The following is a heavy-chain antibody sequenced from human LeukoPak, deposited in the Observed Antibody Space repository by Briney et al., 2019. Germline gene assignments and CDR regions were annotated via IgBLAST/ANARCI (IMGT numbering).Heavy chain of an antibody. V-gene: IGHV3-30*04. CDR2: ISYDGSNK. CDR3: ARVDTAMEFDY. CDR1: GFPFSSYA. D-gene: IGHD5-18*01. Sequence: GSLRLSCPASGFPFSSYAMHWVRQAPGKGLEWVAVISYDGSNKYYADSVKGRFTISRDNSKNTLYLQMNSLRAEDTAVYYCARVDTAMEFDYWGQGTLVTVSS. J-gene: IGHJ4*02.